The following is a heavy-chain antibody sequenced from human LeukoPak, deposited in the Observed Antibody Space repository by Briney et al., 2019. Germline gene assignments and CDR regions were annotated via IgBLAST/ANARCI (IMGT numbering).Heavy chain of an antibody. CDR1: GASISNDY. Sequence: SETLSLTCTVSGASISNDYWNWIRQSPKKGLEWIGYVSSRGATNYNPSLRSRVTISGDTSKNQFSLRLTSVSAADTAMYFCARDEGNYYGMAFDFWGQGILVTVSS. D-gene: IGHD3-10*01. J-gene: IGHJ4*02. CDR3: ARDEGNYYGMAFDF. V-gene: IGHV4-59*01. CDR2: VSSRGAT.